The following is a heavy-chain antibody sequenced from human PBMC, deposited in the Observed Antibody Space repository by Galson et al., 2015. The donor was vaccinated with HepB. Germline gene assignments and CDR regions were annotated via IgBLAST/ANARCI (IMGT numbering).Heavy chain of an antibody. V-gene: IGHV4-4*02. CDR3: ASALEWSNGGAFDI. D-gene: IGHD3-3*01. CDR2: IYHTGSP. J-gene: IGHJ3*02. CDR1: GGSISSSNW. Sequence: LSLTCAVSGGSISSSNWWNWVRQPPGKGLEWIGEIYHTGSPNYNPSLKSRVTISVDRSKSQFSLKLSSVTAADTAVYYCASALEWSNGGAFDIWGQGTRVTVSS.